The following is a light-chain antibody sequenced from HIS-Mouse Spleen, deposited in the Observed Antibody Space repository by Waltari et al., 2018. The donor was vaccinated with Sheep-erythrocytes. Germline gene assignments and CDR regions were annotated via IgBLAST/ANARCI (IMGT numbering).Light chain of an antibody. CDR2: DVS. V-gene: IGLV2-11*01. Sequence: QSALTQPRSVSGSPGQSVPISCPGTSRAVGGYNYVPWYQQHPGKAPKLMIYDVSKRPSGVPDRFSGSKSGNTASLTISGLQAEDEADYYCCSYAGSYNHVFATGTKVTVL. CDR3: CSYAGSYNHV. J-gene: IGLJ1*01. CDR1: SRAVGGYNY.